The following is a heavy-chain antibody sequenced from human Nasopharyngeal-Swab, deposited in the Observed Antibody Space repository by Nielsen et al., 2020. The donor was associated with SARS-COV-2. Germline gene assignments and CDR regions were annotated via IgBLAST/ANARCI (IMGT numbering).Heavy chain of an antibody. CDR2: IYYSGST. D-gene: IGHD3-22*01. V-gene: IGHV4-39*01. CDR3: ARGSTYYYDSTLSEIDY. CDR1: GGSISSSSYY. Sequence: GSLRLSCTVSGGSISSSSYYWGWIRQPPGKGLEWIGSIYYSGSTYYNPSLKSRVTISVDTSKNQFSLKLSSVTAADTAVYYCARGSTYYYDSTLSEIDYWGQGTLVTVSS. J-gene: IGHJ4*02.